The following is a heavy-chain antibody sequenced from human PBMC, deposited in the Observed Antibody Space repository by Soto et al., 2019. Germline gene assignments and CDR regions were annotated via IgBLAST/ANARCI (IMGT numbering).Heavy chain of an antibody. V-gene: IGHV3-66*01. CDR1: GLTVSSNY. J-gene: IGHJ4*01. Sequence: PGGSLRLSCAASGLTVSSNYMSWVRQAPGKGLEWVSVIYSGGSTYYADSVKGRFTISRDNSKNTLYLQMNSLRAEDTAVYYCAIDLRTDYYDSSPSDYWGHGTLVTVSS. CDR3: AIDLRTDYYDSSPSDY. CDR2: IYSGGST. D-gene: IGHD3-22*01.